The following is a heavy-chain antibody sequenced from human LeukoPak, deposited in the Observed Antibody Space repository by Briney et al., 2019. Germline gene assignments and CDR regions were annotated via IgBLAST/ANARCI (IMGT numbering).Heavy chain of an antibody. V-gene: IGHV4-59*01. Sequence: SETLSLTCTVSGESISGFYWTWIRQPPGKGLEWIGYIYYSGGTNYNPSLKSRVTISVDTSKNQFSLKLSSVTAADTAVYYCARGVVIAPQTFDYWGQGTLVTVSS. D-gene: IGHD2-21*01. J-gene: IGHJ4*02. CDR2: IYYSGGT. CDR3: ARGVVIAPQTFDY. CDR1: GESISGFY.